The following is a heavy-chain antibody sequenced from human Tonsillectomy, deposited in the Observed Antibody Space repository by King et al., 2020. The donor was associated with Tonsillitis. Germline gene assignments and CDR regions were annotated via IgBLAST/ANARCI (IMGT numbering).Heavy chain of an antibody. V-gene: IGHV4-34*01. D-gene: IGHD3-22*01. Sequence: VQLQQWGAGLLKPSETLSLTCAVYGGSFSDYFWSWIRQPPGKGLEWIGEIDHSGITNYNPSPKSRVNISVDTSKNQFSLKLTSVTAADTAVYYCSRGGSFYYDSSAKPYYFHYYMDVWGKGTTVTVSS. CDR3: SRGGSFYYDSSAKPYYFHYYMDV. CDR1: GGSFSDYF. J-gene: IGHJ6*03. CDR2: IDHSGIT.